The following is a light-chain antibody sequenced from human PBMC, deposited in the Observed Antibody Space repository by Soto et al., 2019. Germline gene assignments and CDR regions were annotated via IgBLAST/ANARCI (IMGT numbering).Light chain of an antibody. J-gene: IGKJ3*01. CDR2: DAS. CDR3: QHRSNLPFIIT. CDR1: QSVGRF. V-gene: IGKV3-11*01. Sequence: EIVLTQSPATLSLSPGERAILSCRASQSVGRFLALYQQKPGHAPRLLIYDASYRASAVPARLSGSGSGTHFTLTISSLYPENLAFNYCQHRSNLPFIITFDPGTPVHIK.